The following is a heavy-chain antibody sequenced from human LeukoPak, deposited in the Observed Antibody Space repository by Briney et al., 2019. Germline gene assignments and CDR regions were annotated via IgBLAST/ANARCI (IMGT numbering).Heavy chain of an antibody. V-gene: IGHV3-23*01. J-gene: IGHJ4*02. CDR2: ITSSGDGT. CDR3: AKDIVVVPAAIRAVATIRDY. Sequence: GGSLRLSCAASGFSFTIYAMSWVRQAPGKGREWVSAITSSGDGTYYSDSVKGRFTISRDNSKNTLYLQMNSLRAEDTAVYYCAKDIVVVPAAIRAVATIRDYWGQGTLVTVSS. D-gene: IGHD2-2*02. CDR1: GFSFTIYA.